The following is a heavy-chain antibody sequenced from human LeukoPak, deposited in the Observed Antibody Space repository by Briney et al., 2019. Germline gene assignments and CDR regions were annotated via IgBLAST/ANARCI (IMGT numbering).Heavy chain of an antibody. CDR2: INHSGST. CDR1: GVSFSGYY. CDR3: VPKGTEGY. Sequence: TSETLSLTCAVYGVSFSGYYWSWIRQPPGKGLEWIGEINHSGSTNYNPSLKSRVTISVDTSKNQFSLKLSSVTAADTAVYYCVPKGTEGYWGQGTLVTVSS. J-gene: IGHJ4*02. V-gene: IGHV4-34*01.